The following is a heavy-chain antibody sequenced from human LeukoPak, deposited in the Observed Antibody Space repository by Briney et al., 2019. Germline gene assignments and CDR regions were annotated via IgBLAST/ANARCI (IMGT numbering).Heavy chain of an antibody. CDR1: GFTFSSYA. Sequence: GGSLRLSCAASGFTFSSYAMSWVRQAPGKGLEWVSAISGSGGSTYYADSVKGRFTISRDNAKKSLYLQMNSLRAEDTAVYYCAREGAGGPFDYWGQGTLVTVSS. V-gene: IGHV3-23*01. D-gene: IGHD3-10*01. J-gene: IGHJ4*02. CDR3: AREGAGGPFDY. CDR2: ISGSGGST.